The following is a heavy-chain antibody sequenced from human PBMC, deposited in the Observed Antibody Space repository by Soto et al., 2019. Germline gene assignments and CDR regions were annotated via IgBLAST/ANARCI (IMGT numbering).Heavy chain of an antibody. D-gene: IGHD3-3*01. CDR1: GFTFSSYS. CDR3: ARDQTNSYYDFSFDAFDI. V-gene: IGHV3-21*01. CDR2: ISSSSSYI. Sequence: GGSLRLSCAASGFTFSSYSMNWVRQAPGKGLEWVSSISSSSSYIYYADSVKGRFTISRDNAKNSLYLQMNSLRAEDTAVYYCARDQTNSYYDFSFDAFDIWGQGTMVTVSS. J-gene: IGHJ3*02.